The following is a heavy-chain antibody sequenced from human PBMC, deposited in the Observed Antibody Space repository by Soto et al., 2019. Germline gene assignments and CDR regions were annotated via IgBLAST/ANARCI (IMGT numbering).Heavy chain of an antibody. CDR1: GYTFTGHY. CDR2: IGPESGAT. V-gene: IGHV1-2*02. D-gene: IGHD5-12*01. CDR3: GRGRSGQIVVFY. Sequence: ASVEVSCKASGYTFTGHYIHWVRQAPEQGPEWMGEIGPESGATRYAQKFQGRVTMTRDMSITTVYMELNNLSPDDTAVYYCGRGRSGQIVVFYWGQGTPVTVSS. J-gene: IGHJ4*02.